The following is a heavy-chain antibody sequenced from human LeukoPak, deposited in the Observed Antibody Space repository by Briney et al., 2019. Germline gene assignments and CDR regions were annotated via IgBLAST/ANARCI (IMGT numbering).Heavy chain of an antibody. V-gene: IGHV1-3*04. D-gene: IGHD2-2*01. J-gene: IGHJ6*02. CDR1: GYTFTTYA. Sequence: GASVKVSCKASGYTFTTYAIHWVRQAPGQRLEWMGWISTYNDDRKYSPKFQGRVTITGDTSASTAYMELSSLRSEDTAVYYCARGYCSSTSCYMDVWGQGTTVT. CDR2: ISTYNDDR. CDR3: ARGYCSSTSCYMDV.